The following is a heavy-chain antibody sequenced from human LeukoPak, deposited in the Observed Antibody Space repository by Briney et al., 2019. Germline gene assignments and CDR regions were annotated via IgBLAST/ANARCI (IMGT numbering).Heavy chain of an antibody. Sequence: GGSLRLSCAASGFTFSSYAMSWVRQAPGKGLEWVSAISGSGGSTYYADSVKGRFTISRDNSKNTLYLQMNSLRAEDTAVYYCAKDVSEVRHDFWSGYYPYNWFDPWGQGTLVTVSS. V-gene: IGHV3-23*01. CDR1: GFTFSSYA. J-gene: IGHJ5*02. CDR3: AKDVSEVRHDFWSGYYPYNWFDP. CDR2: ISGSGGST. D-gene: IGHD3-3*01.